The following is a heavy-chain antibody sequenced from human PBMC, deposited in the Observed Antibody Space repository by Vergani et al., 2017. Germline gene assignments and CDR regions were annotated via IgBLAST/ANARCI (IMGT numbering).Heavy chain of an antibody. CDR1: GYSFTSYW. CDR2: IDPSDYYT. V-gene: IGHV5-10-1*03. J-gene: IGHJ3*02. D-gene: IGHD1-1*01. CDR3: ASFATGTTPMNDAFDI. Sequence: EVQLVQSGAEVKKPGESLRISCKGSGYSFTSYWISWVRQMPGKGLEWMGRIDPSDYYTNYSPSFQGHVTISADKSISTAYLQWSSLKASDTAMYYCASFATGTTPMNDAFDIWGQGTMVTVSS.